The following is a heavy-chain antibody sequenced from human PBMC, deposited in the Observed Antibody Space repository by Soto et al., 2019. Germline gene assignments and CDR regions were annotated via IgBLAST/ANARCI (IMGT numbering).Heavy chain of an antibody. CDR1: GYTFTSYY. D-gene: IGHD3-10*01. CDR3: ARASGSGSYWRGFYYYYGMDV. J-gene: IGHJ6*02. CDR2: INPSGGST. V-gene: IGHV1-46*01. Sequence: GPSVKVSCKASGYTFTSYYMHWVRQAPGQGLEWMGIINPSGGSTSYAQKFQGRVTMTRDTSTSTVYMELSSLRSEDTAVYYCARASGSGSYWRGFYYYYGMDVWGQGTTVTVSS.